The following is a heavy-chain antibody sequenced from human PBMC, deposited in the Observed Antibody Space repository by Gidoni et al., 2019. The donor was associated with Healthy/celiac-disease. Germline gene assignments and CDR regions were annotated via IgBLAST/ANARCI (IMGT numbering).Heavy chain of an antibody. J-gene: IGHJ4*02. CDR2: INHSGST. Sequence: QVQLQQWGAGLLKPSETLSLTCAVYGGSFSGYYWSWIRQPPGKGLEWIGEINHSGSTNYNPSLKSRVTISVDTSKNQFSLKLSSVTAADTAVYYCAFYGSGSYYGYFDYWGQGTLVTVSS. CDR3: AFYGSGSYYGYFDY. D-gene: IGHD3-10*01. V-gene: IGHV4-34*01. CDR1: GGSFSGYY.